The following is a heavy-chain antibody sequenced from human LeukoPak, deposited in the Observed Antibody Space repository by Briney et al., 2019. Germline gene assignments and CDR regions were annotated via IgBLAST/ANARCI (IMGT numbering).Heavy chain of an antibody. Sequence: GGSLRLSCAASGFTFSSYWMSWVRQAPGKGLEWVAHIKQDGSQEHYVGSVKGRFTTSRDNAKNSLYLQMNGLRAEDTAVYYCARGQTTFELWGQGTLVTVSS. J-gene: IGHJ5*02. D-gene: IGHD1-7*01. CDR1: GFTFSSYW. V-gene: IGHV3-7*01. CDR2: IKQDGSQE. CDR3: ARGQTTFEL.